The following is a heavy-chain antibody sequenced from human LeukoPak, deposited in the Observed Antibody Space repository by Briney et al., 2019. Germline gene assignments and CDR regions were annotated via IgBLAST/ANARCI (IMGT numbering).Heavy chain of an antibody. V-gene: IGHV1-69*13. D-gene: IGHD1-1*01. CDR3: ARDLSNDLERVAFDY. J-gene: IGHJ4*02. Sequence: ASVKVSCKASGGTFSSYAISWVRQAPGQGPEWMGGIIPIFGTPNYAQKFQGRVTITADESTSTAYMELSSLRSEDTAVYYCARDLSNDLERVAFDYWGQGTLVTVSS. CDR1: GGTFSSYA. CDR2: IIPIFGTP.